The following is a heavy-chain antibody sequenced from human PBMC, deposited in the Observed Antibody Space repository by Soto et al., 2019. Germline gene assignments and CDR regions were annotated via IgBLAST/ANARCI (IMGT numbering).Heavy chain of an antibody. V-gene: IGHV1-69*12. J-gene: IGHJ6*02. CDR3: ARDKDRLQLGGNYYYILDV. Sequence: QVQLVQSGAEVKKPGSSVKVSCKASGGTFSTSAISWVRQAPGQGLEWVGGIMPVFPTPDYAQNFQGRVTITADESTTTAYLELTSLRADDTAVYYCARDKDRLQLGGNYYYILDVWGPGSAITVSS. CDR1: GGTFSTSA. D-gene: IGHD1-1*01. CDR2: IMPVFPTP.